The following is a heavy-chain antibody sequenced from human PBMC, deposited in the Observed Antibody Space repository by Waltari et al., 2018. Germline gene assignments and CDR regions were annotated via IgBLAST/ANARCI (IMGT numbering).Heavy chain of an antibody. Sequence: QLQLQESGPGLVKPSETLSLTCTVPGGSISSSSYYWGWIRQPPGKGLEWIGSIYYSGSTYYNPSLKSRVTISVDTSKNQFSLKLSSVTAADTAVYYCARHLYRGAVAPFDYWGQGTLVTVSS. CDR3: ARHLYRGAVAPFDY. CDR2: IYYSGST. CDR1: GGSISSSSYY. V-gene: IGHV4-39*01. D-gene: IGHD6-19*01. J-gene: IGHJ4*02.